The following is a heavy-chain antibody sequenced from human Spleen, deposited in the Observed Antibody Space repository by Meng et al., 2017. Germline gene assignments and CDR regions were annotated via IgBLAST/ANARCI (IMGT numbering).Heavy chain of an antibody. CDR3: VRDFGGNSDF. J-gene: IGHJ4*02. CDR1: GFTFSSYA. D-gene: IGHD4-23*01. Sequence: EVQLLESGGGLVQPGGSLRLSCAASGFTFSSYAMSWVRQAPGKGLEWVSRMNEDGSIINHAGSVRGRFTISRDSARNTLYLQMNSLRAEDTAVYYCVRDFGGNSDFWGQGTLVTVSS. CDR2: MNEDGSII. V-gene: IGHV3-74*02.